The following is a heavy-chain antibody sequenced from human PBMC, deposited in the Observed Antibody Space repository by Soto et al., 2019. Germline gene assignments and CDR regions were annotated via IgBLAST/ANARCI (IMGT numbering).Heavy chain of an antibody. J-gene: IGHJ2*01. D-gene: IGHD2-21*02. CDR1: GGSISSGDYY. CDR3: ARDLITYCGGDCYEFWYFDL. V-gene: IGHV4-30-4*01. CDR2: IYYSGST. Sequence: QVQLQESGPGLVKPSQTLSLTCTVSGGSISSGDYYWSWLRQPPGKGLEWIGYIYYSGSTYDNPSIKRRVSISVDTSKNQFSLKLSSVTAADTAVYYWARDLITYCGGDCYEFWYFDLWGRGTLVPVSS.